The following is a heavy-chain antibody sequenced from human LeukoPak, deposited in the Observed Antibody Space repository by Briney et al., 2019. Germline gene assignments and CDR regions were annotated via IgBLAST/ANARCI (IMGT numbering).Heavy chain of an antibody. CDR3: AKDSRSTVTTTIFDY. CDR1: GFTFSSSA. D-gene: IGHD4-17*01. J-gene: IGHJ4*02. Sequence: HPGGSLRLSCAASGFTFSSSAMSWVRQVPGKGLEWVSGISASGGSTSYADSVKGRFTISRDNSKNTLYLQMNSLRAEDTAVYYCAKDSRSTVTTTIFDYWGQGTLVTVSS. CDR2: ISASGGST. V-gene: IGHV3-23*01.